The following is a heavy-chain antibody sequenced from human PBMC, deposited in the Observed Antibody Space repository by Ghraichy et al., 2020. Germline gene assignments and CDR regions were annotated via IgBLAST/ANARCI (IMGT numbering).Heavy chain of an antibody. J-gene: IGHJ4*02. D-gene: IGHD6-19*01. CDR2: ISGSGGST. CDR3: AKALSFIAVAGNFDY. V-gene: IGHV3-23*01. Sequence: GGSLRLSCAASGFTFSSYAMSWVRQAPGKGLEWVSAISGSGGSTYYADSVKGRFTISRDNSKNTLYLQMNSLRAEVPAVYYCAKALSFIAVAGNFDYWGQGTLVTVSS. CDR1: GFTFSSYA.